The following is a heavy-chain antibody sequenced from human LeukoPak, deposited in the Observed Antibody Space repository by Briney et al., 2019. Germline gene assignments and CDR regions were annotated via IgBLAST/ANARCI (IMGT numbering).Heavy chain of an antibody. CDR3: ARSRSGYSYDHAAFEI. V-gene: IGHV4-59*01. Sequence: PSETLSLTCTVSGDSISTYYWSWIRQPPGKGLEWIAYTDYRGSTTYNPSLRSRVTISVDTSRNQFSLKLSSVTAADTAVYYCARSRSGYSYDHAAFEIWGQGTMVTVSS. CDR1: GDSISTYY. D-gene: IGHD5-18*01. CDR2: TDYRGST. J-gene: IGHJ3*02.